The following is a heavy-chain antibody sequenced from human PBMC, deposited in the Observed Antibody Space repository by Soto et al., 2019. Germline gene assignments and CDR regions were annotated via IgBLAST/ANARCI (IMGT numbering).Heavy chain of an antibody. J-gene: IGHJ4*02. CDR3: ARDLEFRDGNISHLDY. CDR2: IIPIFGTP. Sequence: SVKVSCKASGGTFTTHAFNWVRQAPGQGLEWVGGIIPIFGTPNYAQKFQGRVTITADCSTSTVYMELSSLTSEDTAVYYCARDLEFRDGNISHLDYWGQGTLVTVSS. V-gene: IGHV1-69*13. CDR1: GGTFTTHA. D-gene: IGHD3-10*01.